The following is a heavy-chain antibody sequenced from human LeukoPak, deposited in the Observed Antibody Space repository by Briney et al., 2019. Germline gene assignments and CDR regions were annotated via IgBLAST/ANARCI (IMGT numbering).Heavy chain of an antibody. J-gene: IGHJ3*02. Sequence: GGSLRLSCAASGFTFSSYAMSWVRQAPGKGLEWVSAISCSGGSTYYADSVKGRFTISRDNSKNTLYLQMNSLRAEDTAVYYCAKACHITGIAVAGFDAFDIWGQGIMATVSS. CDR1: GFTFSSYA. CDR2: ISCSGGST. CDR3: AKACHITGIAVAGFDAFDI. V-gene: IGHV3-23*01. D-gene: IGHD6-19*01.